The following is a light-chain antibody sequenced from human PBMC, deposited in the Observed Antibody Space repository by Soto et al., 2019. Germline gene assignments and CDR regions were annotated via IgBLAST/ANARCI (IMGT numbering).Light chain of an antibody. V-gene: IGKV1-12*01. Sequence: DIHMTQSPSSVSASVGDRVTITCRASQGVGNSLVWYQQKPGKAPNLLISDASTLQSGVPSRFIGGGSGRDYTLTISNLQPEDSATYYCQQADSLPLTFGGGTKVEIK. CDR3: QQADSLPLT. CDR1: QGVGNS. CDR2: DAS. J-gene: IGKJ4*01.